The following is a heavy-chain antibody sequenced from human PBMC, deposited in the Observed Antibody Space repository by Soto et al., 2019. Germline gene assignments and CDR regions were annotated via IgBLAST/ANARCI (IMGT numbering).Heavy chain of an antibody. CDR3: ARRIVGATTTPGNYGMDV. V-gene: IGHV5-10-1*01. CDR1: GYSFTSYW. CDR2: IDPSDSYT. J-gene: IGHJ6*02. D-gene: IGHD1-26*01. Sequence: GESLKISCKGSGYSFTSYWISWMRQMPGKGLEWMGRIDPSDSYTNYSPSFQGHVTISADKSISTAYLQWSSLKASDTAMYYCARRIVGATTTPGNYGMDVWGQGTTVTVSS.